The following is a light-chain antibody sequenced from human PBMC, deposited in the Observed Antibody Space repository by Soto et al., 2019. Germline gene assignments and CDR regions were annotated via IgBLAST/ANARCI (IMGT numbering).Light chain of an antibody. CDR3: QQYSKWPPWT. CDR1: QSLGGN. V-gene: IGKV3-15*01. J-gene: IGKJ1*01. CDR2: RAS. Sequence: EIVMTQSPATLAVSPGDTATLSCRASQSLGGNLAWYQQKPGQAPRLLIFRASSRATGVPARFSASGSGTEFPLTISGLQSEDFVVYYCQQYSKWPPWTFGPGTKVDIK.